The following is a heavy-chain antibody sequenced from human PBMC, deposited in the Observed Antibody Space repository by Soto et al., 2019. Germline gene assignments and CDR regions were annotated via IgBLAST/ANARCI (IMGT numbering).Heavy chain of an antibody. D-gene: IGHD3-22*01. V-gene: IGHV3-23*01. CDR1: GFTFSSYA. J-gene: IGHJ4*02. CDR2: ISGSGVST. CDR3: AKSPRMYYYDSSGYCHYDY. Sequence: EVQLLESGGGLAQPGGSLRLSCAASGFTFSSYAMSWVRQAPGKGLEWVSAISGSGVSTYYADSLQGRFTISRDNSKNXLHXQFDSLRAEDTALYHCAKSPRMYYYDSSGYCHYDYWGQGTLVTVSS.